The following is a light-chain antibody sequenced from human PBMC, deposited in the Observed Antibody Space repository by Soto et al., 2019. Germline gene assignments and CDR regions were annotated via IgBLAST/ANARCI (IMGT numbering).Light chain of an antibody. CDR2: DVS. CDR3: GSYTSSSTLVV. CDR1: SSDVGGYNY. V-gene: IGLV2-14*01. Sequence: QSALTQPASVSGSPGQSITIYCTGTSSDVGGYNYVSWYQQHPGKAPKLMIYDVSNRPSGVSNRFSGSKSGNTASLTISGLQAEDEADYYCGSYTSSSTLVVFGGGTKLTVL. J-gene: IGLJ2*01.